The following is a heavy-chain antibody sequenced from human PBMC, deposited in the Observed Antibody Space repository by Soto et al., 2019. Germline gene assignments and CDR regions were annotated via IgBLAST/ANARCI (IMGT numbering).Heavy chain of an antibody. V-gene: IGHV3-30*18. D-gene: IGHD3-9*01. J-gene: IGHJ6*02. CDR2: ISYDGSNK. CDR1: GFTFSSYG. Sequence: GGSLRLSCAASGFTFSSYGMHWVRQAPGKGLEWVAVISYDGSNKYYADSVKGRFTISRDNSKNTLYLQMNSLRVEDTAVYYCANTYYDILTGYTYYYDYGMDVWGQGTKVTVSS. CDR3: ANTYYDILTGYTYYYDYGMDV.